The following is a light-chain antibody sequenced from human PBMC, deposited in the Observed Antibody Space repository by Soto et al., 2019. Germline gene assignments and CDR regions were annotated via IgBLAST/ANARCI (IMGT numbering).Light chain of an antibody. J-gene: IGKJ3*01. V-gene: IGKV3-15*01. CDR1: QSVSSN. CDR3: QQYNNWPFT. Sequence: EIVMTQSPATLSVSPGERATLSCRASQSVSSNLAWYQQKPGQAPRLLIYSASTRATGIPARFSGSGSGTEFTLPISSLQSEDFAVYYCQQYNNWPFTFGPGTKVDIK. CDR2: SAS.